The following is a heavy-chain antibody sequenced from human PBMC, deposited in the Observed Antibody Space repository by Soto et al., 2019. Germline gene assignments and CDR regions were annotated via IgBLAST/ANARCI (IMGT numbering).Heavy chain of an antibody. Sequence: GGSLRLSCAASGFTFSSYWMHWVRQDPEKGLVWVSRINGDGISTSYADSVKGRFTISRDNAKDTLYLHMNSLGAEGTAVYYCARISQGTYCRGGNCYSDYWGQGTLVTVSS. J-gene: IGHJ4*02. CDR1: GFTFSSYW. D-gene: IGHD2-15*01. CDR2: INGDGIST. CDR3: ARISQGTYCRGGNCYSDY. V-gene: IGHV3-74*01.